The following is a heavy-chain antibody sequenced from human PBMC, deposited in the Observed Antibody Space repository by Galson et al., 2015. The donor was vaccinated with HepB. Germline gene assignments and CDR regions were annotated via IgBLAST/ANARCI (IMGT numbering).Heavy chain of an antibody. CDR3: ARGRAFDI. J-gene: IGHJ3*02. Sequence: SETLSLTCTVNDGSFRGYQWSWIRQPPGEGLEWIGEMNHSGRTDTNPSLKSRVTISVDTSNNQFSLRLSSVTAADTAVYYCARGRAFDIWDQGAMVTVSS. V-gene: IGHV4-34*01. CDR1: DGSFRGYQ. CDR2: MNHSGRT.